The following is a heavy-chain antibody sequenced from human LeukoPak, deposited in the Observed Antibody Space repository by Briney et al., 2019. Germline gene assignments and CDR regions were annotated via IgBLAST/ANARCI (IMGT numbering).Heavy chain of an antibody. CDR3: ARDRTGTDAFDI. CDR2: IYYSGST. V-gene: IGHV4-59*01. CDR1: GGSISSYY. D-gene: IGHD1-1*01. J-gene: IGHJ3*02. Sequence: SETLSLTCTVSGGSISSYYWSWIRQPPGKGPEWIGYIYYSGSTNYNPSLKSRVTISVDTSKNQFSLKLSSVTAADTAVYYCARDRTGTDAFDIWGQGTMVTVSS.